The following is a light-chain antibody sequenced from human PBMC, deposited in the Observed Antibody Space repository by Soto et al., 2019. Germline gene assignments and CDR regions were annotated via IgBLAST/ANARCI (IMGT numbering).Light chain of an antibody. V-gene: IGKV3-15*01. Sequence: EIVMTQSPATLSVSLGERATLSCRASQSVSSNLAWYQQKPGQAPRLLIYGAYTRATGIQARFSGSGSGTEFTLTIKSLQSEDFAVYYCQQYNNWPRTFGQGTKVDIK. CDR1: QSVSSN. J-gene: IGKJ1*01. CDR2: GAY. CDR3: QQYNNWPRT.